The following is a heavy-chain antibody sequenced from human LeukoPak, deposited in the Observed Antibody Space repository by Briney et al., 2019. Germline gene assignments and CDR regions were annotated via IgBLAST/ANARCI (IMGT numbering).Heavy chain of an antibody. Sequence: PSETLSLTCSVSGGSVSSDSYFWNWIRQPPGKGLEWIGYIYHSGSTYYNPSLKSRVTISVDRSKNQFSLKLSSETAADTAVYYCARLNYGGNSGLDYWGQGTLVTVSS. CDR2: IYHSGST. V-gene: IGHV4-30-2*01. J-gene: IGHJ4*02. CDR3: ARLNYGGNSGLDY. CDR1: GGSVSSDSYF. D-gene: IGHD4-23*01.